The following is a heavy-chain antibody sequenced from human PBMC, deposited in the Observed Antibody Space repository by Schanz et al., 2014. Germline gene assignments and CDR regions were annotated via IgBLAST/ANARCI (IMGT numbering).Heavy chain of an antibody. CDR2: ISGSGGST. J-gene: IGHJ4*02. V-gene: IGHV3-23*01. CDR1: GFTFSSYA. Sequence: EVQLLESGGGLVQPGGSLRLSCAASGFTFSSYAMSWVRQAPGKGLEWVSAISGSGGSTYYADSVKGRFIISRDNSKNNSNNTLYMQMNSLRAKDTAVDDCAREDCSAGSCYFRYWGQGTLVTVSS. CDR3: AREDCSAGSCYFRY. D-gene: IGHD2-15*01.